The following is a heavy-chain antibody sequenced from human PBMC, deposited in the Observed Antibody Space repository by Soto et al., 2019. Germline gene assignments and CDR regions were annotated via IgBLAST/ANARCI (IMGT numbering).Heavy chain of an antibody. CDR1: VFSLSTSGVG. CDR3: ARLDCSSTSCYVKNAFDI. V-gene: IGHV2-5*02. Sequence: SGPTLVNPTQTLTLTCTFSVFSLSTSGVGVGWIRQPPGKALEWLALIYWDDDKRYSPSLKSRLTITKDTSKNQVVLTMTNMDPVDTATFYCARLDCSSTSCYVKNAFDIWGQGTMVTVSS. CDR2: IYWDDDK. D-gene: IGHD2-2*01. J-gene: IGHJ3*02.